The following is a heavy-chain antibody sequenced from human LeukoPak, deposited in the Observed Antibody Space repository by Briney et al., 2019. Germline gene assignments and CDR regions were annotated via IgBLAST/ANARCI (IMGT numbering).Heavy chain of an antibody. CDR1: GYTFTGYY. CDR2: INPNSGGT. CDR3: ARGAVAGYFDY. Sequence: ASVKVTCKASGYTFTGYYMHWVRQAPGQGLEWMGWINPNSGGTNYAQKFQGWVTMTRDTSISTAYMELSRLRSDNTAVYYCARGAVAGYFDYWGQGTLVTVSS. V-gene: IGHV1-2*04. J-gene: IGHJ4*02. D-gene: IGHD6-19*01.